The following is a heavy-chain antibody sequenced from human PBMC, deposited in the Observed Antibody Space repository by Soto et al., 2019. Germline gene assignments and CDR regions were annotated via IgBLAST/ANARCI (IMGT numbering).Heavy chain of an antibody. CDR2: IDSDGSRI. D-gene: IGHD2-15*01. CDR3: VRTSLVVAVATREDF. Sequence: EVQLVESGGGLVQPGESLRLSCAASGFTFSNYWMHWVRQAPRKGLVWVSRIDSDGSRITYADFVKGRFTISRDNAKNTVYLHMNSLTAEDTAVYYSVRTSLVVAVATREDFWGQGTLVTVSS. CDR1: GFTFSNYW. V-gene: IGHV3-74*01. J-gene: IGHJ4*02.